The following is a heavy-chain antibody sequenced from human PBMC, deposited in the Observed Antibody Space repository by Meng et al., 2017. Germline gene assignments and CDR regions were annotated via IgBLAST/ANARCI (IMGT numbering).Heavy chain of an antibody. J-gene: IGHJ4*02. CDR2: INPKSGDT. D-gene: IGHD6-25*01. CDR1: GYNFPDSY. CDR3: ARDEDISAAGKLFGDY. Sequence: LVQSAAEVKKPGASVKVSCKPSGYNFPDSYIHWVRRAPGQGLEWMGRINPKSGDTHYAQKFQARVTMTGDTSISTAYMELSGLRSDDTAMYYCARDEDISAAGKLFGDYWGQGTLVTVSS. V-gene: IGHV1-2*06.